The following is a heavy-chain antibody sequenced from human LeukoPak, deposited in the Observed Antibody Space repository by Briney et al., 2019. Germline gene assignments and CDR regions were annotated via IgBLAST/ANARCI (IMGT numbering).Heavy chain of an antibody. V-gene: IGHV1-69*13. CDR1: GGTFSSYA. Sequence: ASVKVSCKASGGTFSSYAISWVRQAPGQGLEWMGGIIPVFGTANYARKFQGRVTITADESTSTAYMELSSLRSEDTAVYYCARVGTAAAGSADYWGQGTLVTVSS. CDR3: ARVGTAAAGSADY. J-gene: IGHJ4*02. D-gene: IGHD6-13*01. CDR2: IIPVFGTA.